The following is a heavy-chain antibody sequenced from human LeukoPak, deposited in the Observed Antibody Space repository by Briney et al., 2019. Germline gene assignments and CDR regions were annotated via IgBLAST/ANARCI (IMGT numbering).Heavy chain of an antibody. V-gene: IGHV4-59*08. CDR3: ARVNYRSGSFSSWFDP. CDR1: GRSISSYY. Sequence: SETLSLTCTVSGRSISSYYWSWIRQPPGKELEWIGYISDSGRTNYNPSLKSRVTMSVDTSKNQFSLRLSSVTATDTAMYYCARVNYRSGSFSSWFDPWGQGTLVTVSS. CDR2: ISDSGRT. J-gene: IGHJ5*02. D-gene: IGHD3-10*01.